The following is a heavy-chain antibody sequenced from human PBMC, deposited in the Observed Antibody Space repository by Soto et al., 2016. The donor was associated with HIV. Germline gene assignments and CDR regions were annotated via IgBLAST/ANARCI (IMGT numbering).Heavy chain of an antibody. CDR1: GFTLSSYA. V-gene: IGHV3-23*01. J-gene: IGHJ4*02. Sequence: EVQLLESGGGLVQPGGSLRLSCAASGFTLSSYAMSWVRQAPGKGLEWVSCMSAEGTNTYYIDSVKGRFTLSRDNSKNTLYLQMNSLRAEDTAVCYCARDSRSPSFYDGSGRGKFYFDYWGPGTLVTVSS. CDR2: MSAEGTNT. CDR3: ARDSRSPSFYDGSGRGKFYFDY. D-gene: IGHD6-19*01.